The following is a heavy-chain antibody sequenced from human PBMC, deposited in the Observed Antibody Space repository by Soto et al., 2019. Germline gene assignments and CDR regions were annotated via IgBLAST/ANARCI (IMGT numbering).Heavy chain of an antibody. Sequence: GASVKVSCKASGYTFTSYGISWVRQAPGQGLEWMGWISAYNGNTNYAQKLQGRVTMTTDTSTSTAYMELRSLRSDDTAVYYCARVYGSGSYPIRWFDPWGQGTLVTVSS. D-gene: IGHD3-10*01. CDR2: ISAYNGNT. CDR1: GYTFTSYG. CDR3: ARVYGSGSYPIRWFDP. V-gene: IGHV1-18*01. J-gene: IGHJ5*02.